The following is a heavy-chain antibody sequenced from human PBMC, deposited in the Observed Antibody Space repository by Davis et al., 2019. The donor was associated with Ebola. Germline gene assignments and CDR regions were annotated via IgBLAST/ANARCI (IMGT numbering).Heavy chain of an antibody. CDR2: TYFSSKWFE. CDR3: ARGWLRTGFDI. D-gene: IGHD3/OR15-3a*01. J-gene: IGHJ3*02. Sequence: SQTLSLTCDISGDSVSRNSAWNWIRQSPSRGLEWLGRTYFSSKWFEDYAVSVKSRIIINPDTSKNQLSLQLNSVTPEDTAVYYCARGWLRTGFDIWGQGTMVTVSS. V-gene: IGHV6-1*01. CDR1: GDSVSRNSA.